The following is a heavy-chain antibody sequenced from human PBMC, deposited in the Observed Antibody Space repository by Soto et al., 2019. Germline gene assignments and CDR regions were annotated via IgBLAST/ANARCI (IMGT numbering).Heavy chain of an antibody. CDR2: MYHSGST. CDR1: GGSISSGGYS. Sequence: PSETLSLTCAVSGGSISSGGYSWSWIRQPPGKGLEWIGYMYHSGSTYYNPSLKSRVTISIDRSKNQFSLKLSSVTAADTAVYYCARVPDYGGQGILVKSPQ. CDR3: ARVPDY. D-gene: IGHD2-2*01. J-gene: IGHJ4*02. V-gene: IGHV4-30-2*01.